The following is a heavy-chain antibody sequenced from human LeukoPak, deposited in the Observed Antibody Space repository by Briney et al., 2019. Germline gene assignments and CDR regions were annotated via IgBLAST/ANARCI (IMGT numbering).Heavy chain of an antibody. CDR2: INHSGST. D-gene: IGHD3-22*01. CDR3: ARGQYYYDSSGYFFY. J-gene: IGHJ4*02. Sequence: SETLSLTCAVYGGSFSGYYWSWIRQPPGKGLEWIGEINHSGSTNYNPSLKSRVTISVDTSKTQFSLKLSSVTAADTAVYYCARGQYYYDSSGYFFYWGQGTLVTVSS. CDR1: GGSFSGYY. V-gene: IGHV4-34*01.